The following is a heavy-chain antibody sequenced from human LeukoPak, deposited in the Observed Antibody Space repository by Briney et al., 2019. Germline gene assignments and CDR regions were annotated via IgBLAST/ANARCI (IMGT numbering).Heavy chain of an antibody. V-gene: IGHV4-4*07. Sequence: SETLSLTCTVSGGSISSYYWSWIRQPAGKGLEWIGRIYTSGSTNYNPSLKSRVTMSVDTSKNQFSLKLSSVTAADTAVYYCARDRFRYCSGGSCSSDAFDIWGQGTMVTVSS. J-gene: IGHJ3*02. CDR2: IYTSGST. CDR1: GGSISSYY. CDR3: ARDRFRYCSGGSCSSDAFDI. D-gene: IGHD2-15*01.